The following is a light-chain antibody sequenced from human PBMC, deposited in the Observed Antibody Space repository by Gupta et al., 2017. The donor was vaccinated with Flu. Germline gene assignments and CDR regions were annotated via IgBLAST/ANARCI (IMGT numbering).Light chain of an antibody. CDR2: DVS. Sequence: GTSSDVGGYNYVSWYQQHPGKAPKLMIYDVSKRPSGVPDRFSGSKSGNTASLTISGLQAEDEADYYCCSYAGSGGVFGTGTKVTVL. V-gene: IGLV2-11*01. CDR3: CSYAGSGGV. J-gene: IGLJ1*01. CDR1: SSDVGGYNY.